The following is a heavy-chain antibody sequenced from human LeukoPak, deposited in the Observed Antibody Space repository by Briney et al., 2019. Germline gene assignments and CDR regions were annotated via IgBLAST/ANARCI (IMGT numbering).Heavy chain of an antibody. V-gene: IGHV4-61*02. J-gene: IGHJ4*02. CDR1: GGSISSGSYS. CDR2: IYTSGST. Sequence: SQTLSLTCTVSGGSISSGSYSWSWIRQPAGKGLEWIGRIYTSGSTNYNPSLKSRVTISVDTSKNQFSLKLSSVTAADTAVYYCARARRDGYNHPFDYWGQGTLVTVSS. D-gene: IGHD5-24*01. CDR3: ARARRDGYNHPFDY.